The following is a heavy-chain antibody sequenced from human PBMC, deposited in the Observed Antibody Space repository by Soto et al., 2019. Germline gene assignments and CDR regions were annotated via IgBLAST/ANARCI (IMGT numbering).Heavy chain of an antibody. D-gene: IGHD3-3*01. V-gene: IGHV3-21*01. CDR1: GFTFSSYS. CDR2: ISSSSSYI. Sequence: EVQLVESGGGLVKPGGSLRLSCAASGFTFSSYSMNWVRQAPGKGLEWVSSISSSSSYIYYADSVKGRFTISRDNAKNSLYLQMYSLRAEDTAVYYCARAPRITIFGVVTDYYYYYYMDVWGKGTTVTVSS. J-gene: IGHJ6*03. CDR3: ARAPRITIFGVVTDYYYYYYMDV.